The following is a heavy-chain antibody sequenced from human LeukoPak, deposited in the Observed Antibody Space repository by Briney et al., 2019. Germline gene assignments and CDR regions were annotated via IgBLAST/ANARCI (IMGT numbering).Heavy chain of an antibody. CDR1: GGSISNYY. Sequence: PSETLSLTCTVSGGSISNYYWSWIRQPAGKGLEWIGRTYTSGNTKCNPSLKSRVTMSLDTSKNEFSLKLSSVSAADTAMYYCARKKQGGYFDYWGQGILVTVSS. CDR3: ARKKQGGYFDY. J-gene: IGHJ4*02. D-gene: IGHD1/OR15-1a*01. V-gene: IGHV4-4*07. CDR2: TYTSGNT.